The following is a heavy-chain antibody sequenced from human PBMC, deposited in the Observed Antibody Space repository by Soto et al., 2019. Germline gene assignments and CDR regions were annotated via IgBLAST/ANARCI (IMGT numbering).Heavy chain of an antibody. CDR3: AKENGYSSSWFEFDY. Sequence: EVQLLESGGGLVQPGGSLRLSCAASGFTFSSYAMSWVRQAPGKGLEWVSAISGSGGSTYYADSVKGRFTISRDNSKKTLYLQMNTLRAEDTAVYYCAKENGYSSSWFEFDYWGPGTLVTVSS. CDR2: ISGSGGST. V-gene: IGHV3-23*01. CDR1: GFTFSSYA. D-gene: IGHD6-13*01. J-gene: IGHJ4*02.